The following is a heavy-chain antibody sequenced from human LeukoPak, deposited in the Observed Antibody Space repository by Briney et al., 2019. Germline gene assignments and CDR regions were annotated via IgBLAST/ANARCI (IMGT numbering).Heavy chain of an antibody. CDR1: GYTLTELS. D-gene: IGHD3-10*01. CDR3: ASEPEYYGLGSPFHY. J-gene: IGHJ4*02. V-gene: IGHV1-24*01. CDR2: FDPEDGQT. Sequence: ASVKVSCKVYGYTLTELSMHWVRQAPGKGLEWMGGFDPEDGQTICAQKFQGRVTMTEDTSTNTAYMELSSLRSEDTAVYYCASEPEYYGLGSPFHYWGQGTLVTVSS.